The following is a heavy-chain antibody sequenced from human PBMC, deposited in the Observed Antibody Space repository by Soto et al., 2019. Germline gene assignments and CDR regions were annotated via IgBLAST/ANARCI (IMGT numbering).Heavy chain of an antibody. CDR2: ISYDGSNK. V-gene: IGHV3-30*18. D-gene: IGHD3-3*01. J-gene: IGHJ6*02. CDR1: GFTFSSYG. Sequence: GGSLRLSCAASGFTFSSYGMHWVRQAPGKGLEWVAVISYDGSNKYYADSVKGRFTISRDNSKNTLYLQMNSLRAEDTAVYYCAKEGFGVLILEWITYSGMDVWGQGTTVTVSS. CDR3: AKEGFGVLILEWITYSGMDV.